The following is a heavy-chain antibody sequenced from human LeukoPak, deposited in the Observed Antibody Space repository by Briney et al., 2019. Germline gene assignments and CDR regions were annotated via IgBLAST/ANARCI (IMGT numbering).Heavy chain of an antibody. Sequence: GGSLRLSCAASGFTFSSYAMSWVRQAPGKGLEWVSVISGSGGSTYYADSVKGRFTISRDNSKNTLYLQMNSLRAEDTAVYYCTRTNSGYHYWGQGTLVTVSS. D-gene: IGHD5-12*01. V-gene: IGHV3-23*01. CDR3: TRTNSGYHY. CDR1: GFTFSSYA. J-gene: IGHJ4*02. CDR2: ISGSGGST.